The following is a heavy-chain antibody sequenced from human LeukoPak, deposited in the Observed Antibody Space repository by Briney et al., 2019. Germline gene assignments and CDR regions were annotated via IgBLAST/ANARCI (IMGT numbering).Heavy chain of an antibody. CDR1: GFTFSSYS. J-gene: IGHJ4*02. CDR3: ARLRRNSDRSGFYYYYDN. Sequence: GGSLRLSCAASGFTFSSYSFNWVRQAPGKGLEWVSSINTVSSYIYYADSVRGRFTISRDNAENSLCLQMNSLRAEDSAVYYCARLRRNSDRSGFYYYYDNWGQGTLVTVSS. V-gene: IGHV3-21*01. CDR2: INTVSSYI. D-gene: IGHD3-22*01.